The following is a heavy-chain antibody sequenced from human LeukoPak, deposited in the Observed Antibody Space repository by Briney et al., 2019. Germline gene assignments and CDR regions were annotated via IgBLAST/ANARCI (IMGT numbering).Heavy chain of an antibody. CDR3: ARVGQRGSSGYYYFDY. Sequence: GASVKVSCKASGYTFTSYAMHWVRQAPGQRLEWMGWINAGNGNTKYSQKFQGRVTITRDTSASTAYMELSSLRSEDTAVYYCARVGQRGSSGYYYFDYWGQGTLVTVSS. V-gene: IGHV1-3*01. CDR1: GYTFTSYA. D-gene: IGHD3-22*01. J-gene: IGHJ4*02. CDR2: INAGNGNT.